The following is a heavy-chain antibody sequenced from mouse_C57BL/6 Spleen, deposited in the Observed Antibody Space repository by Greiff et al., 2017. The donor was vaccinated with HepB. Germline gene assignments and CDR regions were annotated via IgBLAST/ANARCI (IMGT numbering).Heavy chain of an antibody. CDR3: ARSGYGPFAY. V-gene: IGHV1-69*01. CDR1: GFNIKNTY. CDR2: IDPSDSYT. J-gene: IGHJ3*01. D-gene: IGHD1-1*02. Sequence: VQLQQSVAELVRPGASVKLSCTASGFNIKNTYMHWVKQRPGQGLEWIGEIDPSDSYTNYNQKFKGKSTLTVDKSSSTAYMQLSSLTSEDSAVYYCARSGYGPFAYWGQGTLVTVSA.